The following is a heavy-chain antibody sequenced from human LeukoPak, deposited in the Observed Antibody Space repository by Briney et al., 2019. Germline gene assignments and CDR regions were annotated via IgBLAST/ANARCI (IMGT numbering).Heavy chain of an antibody. CDR1: GFTFSSYA. J-gene: IGHJ4*02. D-gene: IGHD2-8*02. CDR3: AKDAGASSAFFDL. CDR2: INNSGGNT. V-gene: IGHV3-23*01. Sequence: GGSLRLSCAASGFTFSSYAMSWVRQAPGKGLEWLSTINNSGGNTHYADSVKGQFTISRDNSKHTLYLQMNSLTDEDTAIYYCAKDAGASSAFFDLWGQGTLVTVSS.